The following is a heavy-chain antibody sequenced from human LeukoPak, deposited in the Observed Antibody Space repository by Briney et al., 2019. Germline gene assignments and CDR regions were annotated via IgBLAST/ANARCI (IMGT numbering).Heavy chain of an antibody. CDR3: AKSRGCYNNRHPCMDV. V-gene: IGHV3-23*01. J-gene: IGHJ6*04. D-gene: IGHD3-10*01. CDR1: GFTFSTYA. CDR2: IATNDGTT. Sequence: PGGSLRLSCAVSGFTFSTYAMSWVRQAPGKGLEWVSTIATNDGTTYYADSVKGRFTISRDNSKNTLYVQMNSLRVEDTAVYYCAKSRGCYNNRHPCMDVWGRGTTVTVSS.